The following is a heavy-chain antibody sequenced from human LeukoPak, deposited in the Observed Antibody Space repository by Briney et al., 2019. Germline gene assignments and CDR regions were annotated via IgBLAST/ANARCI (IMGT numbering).Heavy chain of an antibody. CDR3: ARDPALLKTGPPPGFDY. CDR1: GFTFSSYW. V-gene: IGHV3-7*01. Sequence: AGGSLRLSCAASGFTFSSYWMTWVRQAPGKGLEWVANIKQGGSENYYVDSVKGRFTISRDNAKNSLYLQMNSLRAEDTAVYYCARDPALLKTGPPPGFDYWGQGTLVTVSS. D-gene: IGHD2-21*01. CDR2: IKQGGSEN. J-gene: IGHJ4*02.